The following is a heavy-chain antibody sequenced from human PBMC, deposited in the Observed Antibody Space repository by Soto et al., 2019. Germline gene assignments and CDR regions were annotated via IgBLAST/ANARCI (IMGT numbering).Heavy chain of an antibody. D-gene: IGHD1-26*01. CDR1: GYSFTSYW. CDR2: IYPGDSDT. CDR3: ARHVVGAFHDAFDI. V-gene: IGHV5-51*01. J-gene: IGHJ3*02. Sequence: PGESLKISCKCSGYSFTSYWIGWVPQMPGQSLEWMGSIYPGDSDTRYSPSFQGQVTISADKSISTAYLQWSSLKASDNVMYYCARHVVGAFHDAFDIWGQGTMVTVSS.